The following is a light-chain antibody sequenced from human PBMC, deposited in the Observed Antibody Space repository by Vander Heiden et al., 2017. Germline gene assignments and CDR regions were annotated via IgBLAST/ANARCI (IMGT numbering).Light chain of an antibody. CDR2: FGS. CDR1: QSLLHSNGYNY. V-gene: IGKV2-28*01. CDR3: MQALQTPYT. Sequence: IVMTQSPLSLPVTPGEPASISCRSSQSLLHSNGYNYLDWYLQKPGQSPQVLIYFGSNWASGVPDRFSGSGSGTDFTLKISRVEAEDVGVYFCMQALQTPYTFGQGTKLEIK. J-gene: IGKJ2*01.